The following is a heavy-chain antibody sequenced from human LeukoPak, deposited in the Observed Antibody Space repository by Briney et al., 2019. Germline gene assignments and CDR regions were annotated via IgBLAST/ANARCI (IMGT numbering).Heavy chain of an antibody. CDR1: GYSFTSYW. V-gene: IGHV5-51*01. Sequence: GESLKISCKGSGYSFTSYWIGWVRQMPGKGLEWMGIIYPGDSDTRDSPSFQGQVTISADKSISTAYLQWSSLKASDTAMYYCAGCSSTSCRRNDAFDIWGQGTMVTVSS. D-gene: IGHD2-2*01. J-gene: IGHJ3*02. CDR3: AGCSSTSCRRNDAFDI. CDR2: IYPGDSDT.